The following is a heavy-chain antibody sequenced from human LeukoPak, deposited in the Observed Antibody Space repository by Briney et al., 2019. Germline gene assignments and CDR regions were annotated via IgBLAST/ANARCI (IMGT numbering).Heavy chain of an antibody. CDR1: GFTFSSYG. D-gene: IGHD3-10*01. V-gene: IGHV3-33*01. CDR3: ARDGPMVRGVITVYYYYGMDV. CDR2: IWYDGSNK. J-gene: IGHJ6*02. Sequence: GGSLRLPCAASGFTFSSYGMHWVRQAPGKGLEWVAVIWYDGSNKYYADSVKGRFTISRDNSKNTLYLQMNSLRAEDTAVYYCARDGPMVRGVITVYYYYGMDVWGQGTTVTVSS.